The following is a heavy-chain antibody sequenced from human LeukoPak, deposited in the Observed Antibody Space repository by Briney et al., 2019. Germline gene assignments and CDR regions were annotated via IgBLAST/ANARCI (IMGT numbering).Heavy chain of an antibody. Sequence: PGGSLRLSCAASGFTFSSYWMSWVRQAPGKGLEWVANIKQDGSGKYYVDSVKGRFTISRDNAKNSLYLQMNSLRAEDTAVYYCARSLVVPAANPTLFDYWGQGTLVTVSS. CDR2: IKQDGSGK. V-gene: IGHV3-7*01. CDR3: ARSLVVPAANPTLFDY. D-gene: IGHD2-2*01. J-gene: IGHJ4*02. CDR1: GFTFSSYW.